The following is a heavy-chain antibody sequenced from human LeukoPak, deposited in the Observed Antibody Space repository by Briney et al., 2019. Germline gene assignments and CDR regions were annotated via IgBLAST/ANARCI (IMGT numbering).Heavy chain of an antibody. J-gene: IGHJ4*02. Sequence: GGSLRLSCAASGFTFDDYAMHWVRQAPGKGLEWVSSISSSSSYIYYADSVKGRFTISRDNAKNSLYLQMNSLRAEDTAVYYCARQEDHWGSYRTFDYWGQGTLVTVSS. D-gene: IGHD3-16*02. CDR3: ARQEDHWGSYRTFDY. V-gene: IGHV3-21*01. CDR1: GFTFDDYA. CDR2: ISSSSSYI.